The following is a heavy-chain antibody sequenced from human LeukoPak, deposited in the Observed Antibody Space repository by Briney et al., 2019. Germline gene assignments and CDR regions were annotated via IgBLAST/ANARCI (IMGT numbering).Heavy chain of an antibody. D-gene: IGHD2-15*01. CDR1: GYTFTSYG. CDR2: ISAYNGNT. Sequence: ASVKVSCKASGYTFTSYGISWVRQAPGQGLEWMRWISAYNGNTNYAQKLQGRVTMTTDTSTSTAYMELRSLRSDDTAVYYCARALGYCSGGSCYGGGPNWFDRWGQGTLVTVSS. J-gene: IGHJ5*02. V-gene: IGHV1-18*01. CDR3: ARALGYCSGGSCYGGGPNWFDR.